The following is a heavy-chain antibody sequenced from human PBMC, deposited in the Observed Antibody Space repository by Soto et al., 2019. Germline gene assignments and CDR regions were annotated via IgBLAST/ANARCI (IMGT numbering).Heavy chain of an antibody. D-gene: IGHD3-22*01. CDR2: ISAYNGNT. J-gene: IGHJ3*02. Sequence: ASVKVSCKASGYTFTSYGISWVRQAPGQGLEWMGWISAYNGNTNYAQKLQGRVTMTTDTSTSTAYMELRSLRSDDTAVYYCARPKYYYDSSGYYYEDAFDIWGQGTMVTV. V-gene: IGHV1-18*01. CDR1: GYTFTSYG. CDR3: ARPKYYYDSSGYYYEDAFDI.